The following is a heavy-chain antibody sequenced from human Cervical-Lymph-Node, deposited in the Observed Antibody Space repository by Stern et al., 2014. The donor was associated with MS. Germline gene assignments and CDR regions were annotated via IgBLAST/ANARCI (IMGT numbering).Heavy chain of an antibody. V-gene: IGHV1-69*01. Sequence: VQLVESGAEVKKPGSSVKVSCKASGGTFNTNVISWVRQAPGQGLEWMGGIIPLFGTALYAPKFQGRVTLTAHESTRAVYMELSSLRSEDTPVYYCARAAYSTSSYNYWGQGTLVIVSS. J-gene: IGHJ4*02. CDR2: IIPLFGTA. CDR3: ARAAYSTSSYNY. CDR1: GGTFNTNV. D-gene: IGHD6-6*01.